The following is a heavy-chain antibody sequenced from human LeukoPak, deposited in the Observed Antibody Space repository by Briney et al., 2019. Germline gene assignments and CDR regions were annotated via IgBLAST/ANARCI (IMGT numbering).Heavy chain of an antibody. CDR3: ARMVVINHVPDAFDI. Sequence: ASVKVSCKASGYTFTSYYMHWVRQAPGQGLEWMGIINPSGGSTSYAQKFQGRVTMTRDTSTSTVYMELSSLRSEDTAVYYCARMVVINHVPDAFDIWGQGTMVTVSS. CDR2: INPSGGST. J-gene: IGHJ3*02. D-gene: IGHD3-22*01. CDR1: GYTFTSYY. V-gene: IGHV1-46*01.